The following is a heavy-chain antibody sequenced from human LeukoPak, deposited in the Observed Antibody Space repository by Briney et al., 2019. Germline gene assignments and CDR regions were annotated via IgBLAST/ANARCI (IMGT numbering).Heavy chain of an antibody. Sequence: ASETLSLTCTVSGGSISSYYWSWIRQPPGKGLEWIGYIYYSGSTNYNPSLKSRATISVDTSKNQFSLKLSSVTAADTAVYYCASYSYYYDSSGYFDYWGQGTLVTVSS. CDR2: IYYSGST. J-gene: IGHJ4*02. V-gene: IGHV4-59*01. D-gene: IGHD3-22*01. CDR3: ASYSYYYDSSGYFDY. CDR1: GGSISSYY.